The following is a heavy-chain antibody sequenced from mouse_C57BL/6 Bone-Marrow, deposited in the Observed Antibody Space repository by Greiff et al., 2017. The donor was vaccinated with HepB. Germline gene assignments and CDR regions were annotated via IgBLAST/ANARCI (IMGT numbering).Heavy chain of an antibody. V-gene: IGHV1-69*01. J-gene: IGHJ2*01. CDR3: ARAYSNYPDY. CDR1: GYTFTSYW. CDR2: IDPSDSYT. D-gene: IGHD2-5*01. Sequence: QVQLQQSGAELVMPGASVKLSCKASGYTFTSYWMHWVKQRPGQGLEWIGEIDPSDSYTNYNQKFKGKSTLTVDKSSSTAYMQLSSLTSEDSAVYYCARAYSNYPDYWGQGTTLTVSS.